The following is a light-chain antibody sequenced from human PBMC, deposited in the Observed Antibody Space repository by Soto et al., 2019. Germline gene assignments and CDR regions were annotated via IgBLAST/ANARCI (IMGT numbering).Light chain of an antibody. Sequence: EIVVTQSPGTLSLSPGERATLSCRASQSVSSSYLAWYQQKPGQAPRLLIYGASSRATGIPDRFSGSGSGTDFTLTISRLEPEDFAVYYCQQYGSSPGYTFGQGTKVDNK. CDR1: QSVSSSY. J-gene: IGKJ2*01. CDR2: GAS. V-gene: IGKV3-20*01. CDR3: QQYGSSPGYT.